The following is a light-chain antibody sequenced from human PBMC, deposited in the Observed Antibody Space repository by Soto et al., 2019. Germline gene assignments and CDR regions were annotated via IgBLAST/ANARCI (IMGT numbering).Light chain of an antibody. CDR2: HAS. V-gene: IGKV1-5*01. Sequence: DIQLNQYHSTLSASVGDTVAISCRASESLIGWLAWYQQRPGSAPKLLIYHASSLETGVPSRFSGSGSGTEFTLTISSLQPDDFATYYCQHYNIYGTFGQGTKVDI. CDR3: QHYNIYGT. J-gene: IGKJ1*01. CDR1: ESLIGW.